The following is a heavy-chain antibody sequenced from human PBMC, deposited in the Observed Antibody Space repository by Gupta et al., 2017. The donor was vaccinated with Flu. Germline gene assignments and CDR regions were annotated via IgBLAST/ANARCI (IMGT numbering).Heavy chain of an antibody. CDR1: GFSLSNARMG. Sequence: QVTLKESGPVLVKPTETLTLTCTVSGFSLSNARMGVSWIRQPPGKALEWLAHISSNDEESYSTSLKSRLTISKDTSKSQVVLTMTNMGPMDTATYYCARIRTTVTMIPSYYSYYGMDVWGQGTTVTVFS. CDR3: ARIRTTVTMIPSYYSYYGMDV. V-gene: IGHV2-26*01. D-gene: IGHD4-11*01. J-gene: IGHJ6*02. CDR2: ISSNDEE.